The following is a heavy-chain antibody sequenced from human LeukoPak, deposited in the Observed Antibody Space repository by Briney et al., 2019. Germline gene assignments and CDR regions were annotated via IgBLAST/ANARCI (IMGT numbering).Heavy chain of an antibody. CDR1: GGSISSYY. D-gene: IGHD3-3*01. V-gene: IGHV4-59*01. CDR3: ARGRSLDAFDI. J-gene: IGHJ3*02. CDR2: IYYSGST. Sequence: SETLSLTCTVSGGSISSYYWSWIRQPPGKGLEWIGYIYYSGSTKYEPSLKSRVTISVDTSKNQFSPKLSSVTAADTAVYYCARGRSLDAFDIWGQGTMVTVSS.